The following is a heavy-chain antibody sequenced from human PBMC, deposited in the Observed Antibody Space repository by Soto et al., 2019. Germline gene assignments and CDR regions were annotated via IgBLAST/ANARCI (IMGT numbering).Heavy chain of an antibody. CDR1: GFTVSSNY. CDR2: IYSGGST. Sequence: GSLRLSCAASGFTVSSNYMSWVRQAPGKGLEWVSVIYSGGSTYYADSVKGRFTISRDNSKNTLYLQMNSLRAEDTAVYYCARYSSSWQGSWFDPWGQGTLVTVSS. V-gene: IGHV3-53*01. J-gene: IGHJ5*02. D-gene: IGHD6-13*01. CDR3: ARYSSSWQGSWFDP.